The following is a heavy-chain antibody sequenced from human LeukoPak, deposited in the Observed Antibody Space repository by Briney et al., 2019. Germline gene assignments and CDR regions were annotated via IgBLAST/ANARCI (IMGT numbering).Heavy chain of an antibody. CDR3: ARAGDGYNYGYFDY. CDR1: GFTFSSYG. V-gene: IGHV3-30*03. CDR2: ISYDGSNK. Sequence: GGSLRLSCAASGFTFSSYGMHWVRQAPGKGLEWVAVISYDGSNKYYADSVKGRFTISRDNAKNTLYLQMNSLRAEDTAVYYCARAGDGYNYGYFDYWGQGTLVTVSS. J-gene: IGHJ4*02. D-gene: IGHD5-12*01.